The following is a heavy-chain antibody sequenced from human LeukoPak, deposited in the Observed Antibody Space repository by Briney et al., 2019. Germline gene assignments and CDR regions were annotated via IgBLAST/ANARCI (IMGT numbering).Heavy chain of an antibody. CDR2: ISAYNGNT. J-gene: IGHJ6*02. CDR3: ARDPPLVVPAAIPPYYYYGMDV. Sequence: GASVKVSCKASGYTFTSYGISWVRQAPGQGLEWMGWISAYNGNTNYAQKLQGRVTMTTDTSTSTAYMELRSLRSDDTAVYYCARDPPLVVPAAIPPYYYYGMDVWGQGTTVTVSS. V-gene: IGHV1-18*01. CDR1: GYTFTSYG. D-gene: IGHD2-2*02.